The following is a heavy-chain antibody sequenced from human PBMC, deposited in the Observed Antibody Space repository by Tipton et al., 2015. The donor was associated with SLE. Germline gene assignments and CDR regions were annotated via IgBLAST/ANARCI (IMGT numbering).Heavy chain of an antibody. D-gene: IGHD5-24*01. J-gene: IGHJ5*02. Sequence: TLSLTCTVSGGSISSYYWSWIRQPPGKGLEWIGYIYYSGSTNYNPSLKSRVTISVDTSKNQISLKLSSVSAADTAVYYCARDGRRLLQPSGWFDPWGQGTLVTVSS. CDR2: IYYSGST. CDR1: GGSISSYY. CDR3: ARDGRRLLQPSGWFDP. V-gene: IGHV4-59*01.